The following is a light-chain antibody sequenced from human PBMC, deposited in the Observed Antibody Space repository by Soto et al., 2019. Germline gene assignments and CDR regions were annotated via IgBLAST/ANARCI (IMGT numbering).Light chain of an antibody. V-gene: IGKV3-11*01. CDR3: QQRSNWPPLT. CDR1: QSVSSY. J-gene: IGKJ4*01. CDR2: DAS. Sequence: EIVLTQSPATLSLSPGERATLSCRASQSVSSYLAWYQQKPGQAPRLLIYDASTRATGIPARFSGSGSGTDFTPTISSLEPEDFAVYYCQQRSNWPPLTFGGGTKVEIK.